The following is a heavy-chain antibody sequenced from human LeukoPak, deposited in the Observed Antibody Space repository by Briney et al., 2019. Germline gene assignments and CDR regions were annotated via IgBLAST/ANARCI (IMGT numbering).Heavy chain of an antibody. D-gene: IGHD6-19*01. CDR3: ARRGAGSGGLDY. V-gene: IGHV3-23*01. CDR2: IIETGASP. CDR1: GFSFSLYA. J-gene: IGHJ4*02. Sequence: GGSLTLSCAASGFSFSLYAMNWVRQAPGKGLEWVSTIIETGASPYYADSVRGRFTVSSDSSKNMFYLQMNSLRAEDTAIYYCARRGAGSGGLDYWGQGTLVTVSS.